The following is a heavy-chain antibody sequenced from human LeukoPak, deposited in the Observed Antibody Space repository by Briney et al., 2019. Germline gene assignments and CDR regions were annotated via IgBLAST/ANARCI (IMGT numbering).Heavy chain of an antibody. D-gene: IGHD6-19*01. CDR1: GGSFSGYY. Sequence: PSETLSLTCAVYGGSFSGYYWSWIRQPPGKGLEWIGEINHSGSTNYNPSLKSRVTISVDTSKNQFSLKLSSVTAADTAVYYCARGPKKQWLLRSPLDYWGQGTLVTVSS. CDR3: ARGPKKQWLLRSPLDY. CDR2: INHSGST. V-gene: IGHV4-34*01. J-gene: IGHJ4*02.